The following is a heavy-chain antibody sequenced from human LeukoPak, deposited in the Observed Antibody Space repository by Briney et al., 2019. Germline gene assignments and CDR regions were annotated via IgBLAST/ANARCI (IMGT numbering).Heavy chain of an antibody. J-gene: IGHJ4*02. CDR1: GGSISSSSYY. V-gene: IGHV4-39*01. Sequence: SETLSLTFTVSGGSISSSSYYWGWIRQPPGKGLEWIGSIYYSGSTYYNPSLKSRVTISVDTSKNQFSLKLSSVTAADTAVYYCARVWGYSYGPFDYWGQGTLVTVSS. CDR3: ARVWGYSYGPFDY. D-gene: IGHD5-18*01. CDR2: IYYSGST.